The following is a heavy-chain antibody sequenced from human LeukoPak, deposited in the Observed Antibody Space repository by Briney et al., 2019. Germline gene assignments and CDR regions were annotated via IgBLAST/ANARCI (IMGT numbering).Heavy chain of an antibody. CDR1: AFTFSSYW. V-gene: IGHV3-74*01. D-gene: IGHD3-22*01. CDR2: INSDGSST. CDR3: ARMRDYYDSSGYYGY. J-gene: IGHJ4*02. Sequence: GGSLRLSCAASAFTFSSYWMHWVRQAPGKGLVWVSRINSDGSSTSYADSVKGRFTISRDNAKNTLYLQMNSLRAEDTAVYYCARMRDYYDSSGYYGYWGQGTLVTVSS.